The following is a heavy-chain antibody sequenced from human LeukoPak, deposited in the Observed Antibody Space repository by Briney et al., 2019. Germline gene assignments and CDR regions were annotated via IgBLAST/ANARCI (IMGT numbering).Heavy chain of an antibody. CDR2: LYSSGST. J-gene: IGHJ4*02. CDR1: PASINAYY. Sequence: PSETLSLTCTVSPASINAYYWSWIRPPPGEGPEWSGYLYSSGSTKYNPSLKSRVTRSVDTSKNQFSLKLSSVTAADTAFYYCARARVGYCNSSSCYAIPFDYWGQGTLVTVSS. CDR3: ARARVGYCNSSSCYAIPFDY. V-gene: IGHV4-59*01. D-gene: IGHD2-2*01.